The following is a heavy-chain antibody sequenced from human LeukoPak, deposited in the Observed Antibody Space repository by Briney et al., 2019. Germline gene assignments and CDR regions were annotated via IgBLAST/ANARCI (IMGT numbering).Heavy chain of an antibody. J-gene: IGHJ4*02. CDR1: GFTFSGYW. V-gene: IGHV3-74*01. CDR2: INTDGSSP. D-gene: IGHD3-22*01. Sequence: PGGSLRLSCAASGFTFSGYWMHWVRQVPGKGLLWVSRINTDGSSPTYADSVKGRFTISRDNTKNTLYLQVNSLRAEDTAVYYCARQSYYYDSSGYYHDYWGQGTLVTVSS. CDR3: ARQSYYYDSSGYYHDY.